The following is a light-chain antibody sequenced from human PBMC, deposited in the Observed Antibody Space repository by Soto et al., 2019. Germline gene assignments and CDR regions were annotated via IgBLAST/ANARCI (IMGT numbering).Light chain of an antibody. J-gene: IGLJ1*01. CDR3: SSYAGSNNLV. Sequence: QSVLTQPPSASGSPGQSVTISCTGTSSDVGGYNYVSWYQQHPGKAPKLMIYEVSKRPSGVPDRFSGSKSGNTASLTVSGLQAEDGADYYCSSYAGSNNLVFGTGTKVT. V-gene: IGLV2-8*01. CDR1: SSDVGGYNY. CDR2: EVS.